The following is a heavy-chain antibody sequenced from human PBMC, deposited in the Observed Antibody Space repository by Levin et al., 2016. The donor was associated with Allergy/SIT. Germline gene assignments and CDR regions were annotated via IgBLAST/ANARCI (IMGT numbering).Heavy chain of an antibody. CDR1: GFTFSDYY. D-gene: IGHD1-26*01. CDR2: ISASTRYT. Sequence: GGSLRLSCVASGFTFSDYYMTWIRQAPGKGLEWISDISASTRYTNYAASVKGRFTISRDNGGNSLYLEMSNLRIDDTAMYYCARVRGREGIATNWFDPWGQGTLVTVSA. CDR3: ARVRGREGIATNWFDP. J-gene: IGHJ5*02. V-gene: IGHV3-11*06.